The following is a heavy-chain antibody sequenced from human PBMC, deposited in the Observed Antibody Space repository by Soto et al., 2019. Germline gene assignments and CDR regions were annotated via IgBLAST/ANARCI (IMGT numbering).Heavy chain of an antibody. D-gene: IGHD4-4*01. CDR3: GKGANYVNGFAP. J-gene: IGHJ5*02. CDR1: GFTFSGYW. Sequence: GGSLRLSCAASGFTFSGYWMSWVRQAPGKGLEWVANIKQDGSEKYYVDSVKGRFTISRDNAKNSLYLQMNSLRAEDTAVYYWGKGANYVNGFAPGGRGPLVTVPS. CDR2: IKQDGSEK. V-gene: IGHV3-7*02.